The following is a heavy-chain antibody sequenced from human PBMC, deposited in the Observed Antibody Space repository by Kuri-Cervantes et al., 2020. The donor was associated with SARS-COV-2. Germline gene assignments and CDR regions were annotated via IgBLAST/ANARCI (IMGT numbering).Heavy chain of an antibody. D-gene: IGHD1-26*01. CDR1: GYTFTGYY. V-gene: IGHV1-2*02. Sequence: ASVKVSCKASGYTFTGYYMHWVRQAPGQGLEWMGWINPNSGGTNYAEKFQGRGTMTRDTSISTAYMELSRLRSDDTAVYYCELSGSYYEGDAFDIWGQGTMVTVSS. J-gene: IGHJ3*02. CDR2: INPNSGGT. CDR3: ELSGSYYEGDAFDI.